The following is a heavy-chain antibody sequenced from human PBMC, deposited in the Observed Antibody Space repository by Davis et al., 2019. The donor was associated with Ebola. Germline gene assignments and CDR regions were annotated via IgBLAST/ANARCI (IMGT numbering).Heavy chain of an antibody. V-gene: IGHV4-31*03. D-gene: IGHD6-19*01. Sequence: MPSETLSLTCTVSGDSISRGGYYWNWTRNRPGQGLEGIGYIYYRGSTQYNPSLKSRLTMSVDTSTQFSLKLSSVTAADTAIYYCARGSQWLADSWGQGTLVTVSS. CDR2: IYYRGST. CDR1: GDSISRGGYY. J-gene: IGHJ4*02. CDR3: ARGSQWLADS.